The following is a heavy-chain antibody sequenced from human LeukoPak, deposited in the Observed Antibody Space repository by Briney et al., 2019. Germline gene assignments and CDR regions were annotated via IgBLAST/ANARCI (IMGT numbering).Heavy chain of an antibody. CDR3: AKPHGSGIDGMY. V-gene: IGHV3-30*02. CDR1: GFTFGGYG. Sequence: QSGGSLRLSCAASGFTFGGYGMHWVRQAPGKGLEWVAFIWYDGSIKHYADSVKGRFTISRDNSKNTLFLQINSLRVEDTAVYYCAKPHGSGIDGMYWGQGTLVTVSS. D-gene: IGHD3-10*01. CDR2: IWYDGSIK. J-gene: IGHJ4*02.